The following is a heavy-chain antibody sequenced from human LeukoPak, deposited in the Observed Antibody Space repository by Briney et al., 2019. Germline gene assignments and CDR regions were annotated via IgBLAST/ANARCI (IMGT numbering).Heavy chain of an antibody. J-gene: IGHJ6*02. CDR3: ARGPGGDYVYYGMDV. D-gene: IGHD4-17*01. Sequence: GASVKVSCKASGGTFGSYAISWVRQAPGQGLEWMGGIFPIFGTANYAQKFQGRVTITADESTSTAYMELSSLRSEDTAVYYCARGPGGDYVYYGMDVWGQGTTVTVSS. CDR1: GGTFGSYA. CDR2: IFPIFGTA. V-gene: IGHV1-69*13.